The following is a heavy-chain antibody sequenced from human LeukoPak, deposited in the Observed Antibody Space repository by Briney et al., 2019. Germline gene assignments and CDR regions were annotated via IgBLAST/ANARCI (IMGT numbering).Heavy chain of an antibody. Sequence: GGSLRLSCAASGFTFSSYAMHWVRQAPGKGLEWVAVTSHDGSNKYYADSVKGRFTISRDNSKNTLYLQMNSLRAEDTAVYYCAKDTTELVLTFGYWGQGTLVTVSS. CDR1: GFTFSSYA. J-gene: IGHJ4*02. CDR2: TSHDGSNK. D-gene: IGHD2-8*01. CDR3: AKDTTELVLTFGY. V-gene: IGHV3-30*18.